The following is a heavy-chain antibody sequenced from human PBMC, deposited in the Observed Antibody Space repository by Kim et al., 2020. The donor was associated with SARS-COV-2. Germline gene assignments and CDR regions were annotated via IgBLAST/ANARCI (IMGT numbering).Heavy chain of an antibody. CDR2: IDSDNGNT. D-gene: IGHD1-26*01. V-gene: IGHV1-18*01. J-gene: IGHJ4*02. CDR1: GYTFTDYG. Sequence: ASVKVSCKASGYTFTDYGFSWVRQAPGQGLEWMGWIDSDNGNTNYAQNLQGRVTMTADTSTSTAYMELMSLRSDDTAMYYCVRGHYGKIVGEYWGQGTLGPVSS. CDR3: VRGHYGKIVGEY.